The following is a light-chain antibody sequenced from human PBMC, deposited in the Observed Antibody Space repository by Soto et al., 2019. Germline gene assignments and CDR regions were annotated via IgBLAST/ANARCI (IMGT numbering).Light chain of an antibody. Sequence: IQVTQSPSSLSESVGDRLTITCPSSQGLSNSINWYQHKPGKAPKLLIYDASNLETGVPSRFSGSGSGTDFTLIISSLQPEDIGTYYCQYYDRFPLTVGGGTKVDIK. CDR2: DAS. J-gene: IGKJ4*01. V-gene: IGKV1-33*01. CDR3: QYYDRFPLT. CDR1: QGLSNS.